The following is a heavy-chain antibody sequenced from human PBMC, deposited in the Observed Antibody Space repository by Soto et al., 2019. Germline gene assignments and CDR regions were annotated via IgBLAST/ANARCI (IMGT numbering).Heavy chain of an antibody. D-gene: IGHD3-22*01. Sequence: QITLKESGPTLVKPTQTLTLTCTFSGFSLSTSGVGVGWIRQPPGKALEWLALIYWDDDKRYSPSLKSRLTNXKXTXXNHVVLTMTNMDPVDTATYYCAHRLWLLPGGAFDIWGQGTMVTVSS. J-gene: IGHJ3*02. CDR1: GFSLSTSGVG. V-gene: IGHV2-5*02. CDR2: IYWDDDK. CDR3: AHRLWLLPGGAFDI.